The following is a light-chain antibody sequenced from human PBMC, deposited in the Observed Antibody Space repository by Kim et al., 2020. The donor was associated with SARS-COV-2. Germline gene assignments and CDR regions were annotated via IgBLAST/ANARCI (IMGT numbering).Light chain of an antibody. V-gene: IGKV3-15*01. CDR1: QSVSSS. CDR2: HAS. J-gene: IGKJ4*01. Sequence: EIVMTQSPATLSVSPGERATLSCRASQSVSSSLAWYQYKPGQTPRLLIYHASIRATGTPARFSGSGSGTEFTLTISSLQSEDFAVYYCQQYNNWPPLTFGGGTKVDIK. CDR3: QQYNNWPPLT.